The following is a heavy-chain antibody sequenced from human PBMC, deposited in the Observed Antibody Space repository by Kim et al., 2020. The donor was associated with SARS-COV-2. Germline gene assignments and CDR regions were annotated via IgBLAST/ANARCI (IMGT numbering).Heavy chain of an antibody. CDR2: ITASGDNT. J-gene: IGHJ6*03. CDR1: GLTYSTNA. Sequence: GGSLRLSCAISGLTYSTNAMTWVRQAPGKGLEWVSVITASGDNTYYTDSVKGRFTISRDNSRNTLYLQMNTLRAEDTAVYYCAKCMDVWGNGSTVFVSS. V-gene: IGHV3-23*01. CDR3: AKCMDV.